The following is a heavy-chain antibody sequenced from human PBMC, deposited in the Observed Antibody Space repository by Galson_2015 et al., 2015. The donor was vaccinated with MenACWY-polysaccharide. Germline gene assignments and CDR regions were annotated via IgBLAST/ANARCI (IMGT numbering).Heavy chain of an antibody. CDR3: ARERLLRVILFAQ. D-gene: IGHD2/OR15-2a*01. CDR1: GFTFSNFW. J-gene: IGHJ4*02. V-gene: IGHV3-7*01. CDR2: IKQDGSEK. Sequence: SLRLSCAASGFTFSNFWMSWVRQAPGKGLEWVASIKQDGSEKYLVDSVKGRFTISRDSAENSLFLQMNSLRAEDTAVYYCARERLLRVILFAQGGPGSQFTVSS.